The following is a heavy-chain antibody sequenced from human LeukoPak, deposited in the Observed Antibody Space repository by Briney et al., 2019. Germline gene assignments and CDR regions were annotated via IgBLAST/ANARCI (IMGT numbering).Heavy chain of an antibody. CDR3: ARFSAYGDYAY. CDR2: IFYSGST. J-gene: IGHJ4*02. D-gene: IGHD4-17*01. CDR1: GGSISGFY. V-gene: IGHV4-59*12. Sequence: SETLSLTCSVSGGSISGFYWSWIRQPPGKGLEYIGYIFYSGSTDYNPSLKGRVTISVDTSKNQFSLKLSSVTAADTAVYYCARFSAYGDYAYWGQGTLVTVSS.